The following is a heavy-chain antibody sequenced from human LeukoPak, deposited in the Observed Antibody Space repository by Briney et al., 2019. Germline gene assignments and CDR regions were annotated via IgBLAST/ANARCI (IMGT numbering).Heavy chain of an antibody. CDR2: TNHSGST. D-gene: IGHD3-10*01. V-gene: IGHV4-34*01. J-gene: IGHJ4*02. CDR1: GGSFSGYY. Sequence: SSETLSLTCAVYGGSFSGYYWSWIRQPPGKGLEWIGETNHSGSTNYNPSLKSRVTISVDTSKNQFSLKLSSVTAADTAVYYCARILDLGRMVRGDLKDYWGQGTLVTVSS. CDR3: ARILDLGRMVRGDLKDY.